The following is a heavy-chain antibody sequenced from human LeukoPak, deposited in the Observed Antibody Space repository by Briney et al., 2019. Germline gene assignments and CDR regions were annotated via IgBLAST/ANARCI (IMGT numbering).Heavy chain of an antibody. D-gene: IGHD3-10*01. CDR3: ARTTLRGAVAASCFDY. V-gene: IGHV4-4*07. Sequence: SETLSLTCTVSGGSISSYYWSWIRQPAGKGLEWIGRIYTSGSTNYNPSLKSRVTISVDTSKNQFSLKLSSVTAADTAVYYCARTTLRGAVAASCFDYWGQGTLVTVSS. J-gene: IGHJ4*02. CDR2: IYTSGST. CDR1: GGSISSYY.